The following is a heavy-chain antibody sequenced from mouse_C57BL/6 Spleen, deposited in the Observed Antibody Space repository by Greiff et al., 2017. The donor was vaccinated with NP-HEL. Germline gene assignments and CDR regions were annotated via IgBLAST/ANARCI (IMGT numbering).Heavy chain of an antibody. Sequence: VQLQQSGPELVKPGASVKISCKASGYAFSSSWMNWVKQRPGKGLEWIGRIYPGDGDTNYNGKFKAKATLTADKSSSTAYMQLSSLTSEDSAVYVCARASYYYGSSYEYYFDYWGQGTTLTVSS. J-gene: IGHJ2*01. CDR2: IYPGDGDT. CDR1: GYAFSSSW. CDR3: ARASYYYGSSYEYYFDY. V-gene: IGHV1-82*01. D-gene: IGHD1-1*01.